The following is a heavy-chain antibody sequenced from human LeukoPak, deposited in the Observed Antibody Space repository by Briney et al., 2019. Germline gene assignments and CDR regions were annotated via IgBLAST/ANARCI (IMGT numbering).Heavy chain of an antibody. CDR1: GFTFSSYS. J-gene: IGHJ6*02. CDR2: ISSSSSYI. CDR3: ARGLSGDILEWLFLIYGMDV. Sequence: GGSLRLSCAASGFTFSSYSMNWVRQAPGKGLEWVSSISSSSSYIYYADSVKGRFTISRDNAKNSLHLQMNSLRAEDTAVYYCARGLSGDILEWLFLIYGMDVWGQGTTVTVSS. D-gene: IGHD3-3*01. V-gene: IGHV3-21*01.